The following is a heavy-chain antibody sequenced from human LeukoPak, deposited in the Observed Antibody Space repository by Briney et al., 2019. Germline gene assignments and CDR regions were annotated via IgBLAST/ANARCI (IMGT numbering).Heavy chain of an antibody. CDR3: ARLGPRGGSYYYFDY. CDR1: GFSVSSNY. J-gene: IGHJ4*02. Sequence: GGSLRLSCAASGFSVSSNYMSWVRQAPGKGLEWVSVIYSGGSTYYADSVKGRFTISRDNSKNTLYLQMNSLRAEDTAVYYCARLGPRGGSYYYFDYWGQGTLVTVSS. V-gene: IGHV3-53*01. CDR2: IYSGGST. D-gene: IGHD1-26*01.